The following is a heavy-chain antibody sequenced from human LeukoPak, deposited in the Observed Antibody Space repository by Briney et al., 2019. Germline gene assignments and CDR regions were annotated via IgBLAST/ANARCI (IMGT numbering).Heavy chain of an antibody. CDR2: VSSSGSTI. J-gene: IGHJ4*02. D-gene: IGHD2-15*01. CDR1: GFTFSDYY. V-gene: IGHV3-11*04. CDR3: AREEAANPFDY. Sequence: GGSLRLSCAASGFTFSDYYMSWIRQAPGKGLEWVSYVSSSGSTIYYADSVKGRFTISRDNAKNSLYLQMNSLRAEDTAVYYCAREEAANPFDYWGQGTLVTVPS.